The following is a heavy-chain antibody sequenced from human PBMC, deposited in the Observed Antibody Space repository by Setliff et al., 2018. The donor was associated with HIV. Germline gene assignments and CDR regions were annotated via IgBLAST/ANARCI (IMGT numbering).Heavy chain of an antibody. Sequence: ASVKVSCKASGGTFSSYAISWVRQAPGQGLEWMGRIIPIFGTANYAQKFQGRVTITAAKSSTSVYIYLANLRFEDTAVYYCALDYGDNWFDPWGQGTRVTVSS. CDR2: IIPIFGTA. J-gene: IGHJ5*02. D-gene: IGHD3-10*01. CDR1: GGTFSSYA. CDR3: ALDYGDNWFDP. V-gene: IGHV1-69*06.